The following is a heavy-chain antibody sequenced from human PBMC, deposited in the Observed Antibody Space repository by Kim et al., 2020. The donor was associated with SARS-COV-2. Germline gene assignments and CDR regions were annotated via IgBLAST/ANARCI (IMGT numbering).Heavy chain of an antibody. CDR3: ASGGASTRGADP. Sequence: NYTPPLTSRVTISVDTSKNQFSLKLRSVTAADTAVYYCASGGASTRGADPWGQGTLVTVSS. V-gene: IGHV4-4*09. J-gene: IGHJ5*02. D-gene: IGHD3-16*01.